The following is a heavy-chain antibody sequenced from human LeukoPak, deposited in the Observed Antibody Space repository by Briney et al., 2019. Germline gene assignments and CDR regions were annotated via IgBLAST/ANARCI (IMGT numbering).Heavy chain of an antibody. V-gene: IGHV4-59*01. CDR3: AKQRGYCSSTSCYDPPTNWFDP. Sequence: SETLSLTCTVSGCSFSSYYLSWIRQPPGKGLEWIGYIYYSGSTNYNPSLKSRVTISVDTSKNQFSLKLSSVTAADTAVYYCAKQRGYCSSTSCYDPPTNWFDPWAQGTLVTVSS. CDR2: IYYSGST. D-gene: IGHD2-2*01. J-gene: IGHJ5*02. CDR1: GCSFSSYY.